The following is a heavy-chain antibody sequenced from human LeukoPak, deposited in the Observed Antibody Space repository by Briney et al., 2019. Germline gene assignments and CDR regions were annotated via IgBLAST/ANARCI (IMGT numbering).Heavy chain of an antibody. V-gene: IGHV3-23*01. Sequence: PGGSLRLSCVASGFNFEDYAMHWVRQAPGKGLEWVSSISGGVGSTYYADSVKGRFTISRDNSKNTVYLQLNSLRADDTAVFYCATSMVRGLMPYYYYAMDVWGQGTPVTVSS. CDR3: ATSMVRGLMPYYYYAMDV. J-gene: IGHJ6*02. CDR1: GFNFEDYA. CDR2: ISGGVGST. D-gene: IGHD3-10*01.